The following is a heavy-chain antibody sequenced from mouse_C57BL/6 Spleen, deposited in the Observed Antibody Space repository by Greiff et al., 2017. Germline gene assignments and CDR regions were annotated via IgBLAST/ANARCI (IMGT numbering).Heavy chain of an antibody. J-gene: IGHJ4*01. D-gene: IGHD2-4*01. CDR2: ISYDGSN. CDR3: ARGDYGYYAMDY. V-gene: IGHV3-6*01. Sequence: EVQLQESGPGLVKPSQSLSLTCSVTGYSITSGYYWNWIRQFPGNKLEWLCYISYDGSNNYNPSLKNRISITRDTSKNQFFLMLNSVTTEDTATYYCARGDYGYYAMDYWGQGTSVTVSS. CDR1: GYSITSGYY.